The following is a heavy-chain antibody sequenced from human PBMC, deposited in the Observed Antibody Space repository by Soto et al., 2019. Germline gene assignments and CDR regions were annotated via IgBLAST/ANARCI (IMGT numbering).Heavy chain of an antibody. CDR1: GFTFNNYA. CDR2: ISDSGGRT. Sequence: EVQLLESGGGLVQPGGSLRLSCAVSGFTFNNYAMNWVRQAPGKGLEWVSSISDSGGRTYYADSVQGRFTISRDKSKNTLYRQLNSLRAEDTAIYYCAKDALGDYFYYGMYVCGQGPTVTVSS. CDR3: AKDALGDYFYYGMYV. J-gene: IGHJ6*02. V-gene: IGHV3-23*01.